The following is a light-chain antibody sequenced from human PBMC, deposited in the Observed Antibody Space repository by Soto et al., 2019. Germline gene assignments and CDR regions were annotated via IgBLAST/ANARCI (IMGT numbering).Light chain of an antibody. CDR1: QSVNSNY. CDR3: QQYGSSPQT. V-gene: IGKV3-20*01. J-gene: IGKJ1*01. Sequence: EIVLTQSPGTLSLSPGERATLSCRASQSVNSNYLAWYQQKRGQPPRLLIYGASSRATGTPGRFSGSGSGTDFTLTITRLEPEDFAVYYCQQYGSSPQTFGQGTKVDIK. CDR2: GAS.